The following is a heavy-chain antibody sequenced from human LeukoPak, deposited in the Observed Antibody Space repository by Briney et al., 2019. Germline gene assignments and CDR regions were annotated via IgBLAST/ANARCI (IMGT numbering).Heavy chain of an antibody. J-gene: IGHJ4*02. CDR3: ARRSRSGFFDY. V-gene: IGHV4-39*01. Sequence: SETLSLTCAVSGGSINSNTYYRGWIRQPPGKGLEWIGSVYSSGSTYYNPSLKSRVAISADTSKNQFSLRLSSVTAPDTAVYYCARRSRSGFFDYWGQGTLVTVSS. CDR1: GGSINSNTYY. D-gene: IGHD3-10*01. CDR2: VYSSGST.